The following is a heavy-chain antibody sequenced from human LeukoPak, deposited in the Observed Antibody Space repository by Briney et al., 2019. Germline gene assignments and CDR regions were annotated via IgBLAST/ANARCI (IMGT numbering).Heavy chain of an antibody. J-gene: IGHJ4*02. CDR3: AREGGGDYGDYLRY. CDR1: GFTVSGNY. V-gene: IGHV3-53*01. Sequence: GGSLRLSCAASGFTVSGNYMSWVRQAPGKGLEWVSVIYSGGDIYSADSVKGRFTISRDNSKNTVYLQMNSLRAEDTAVYYCAREGGGDYGDYLRYWGQGTLVTVSS. D-gene: IGHD4-17*01. CDR2: IYSGGDI.